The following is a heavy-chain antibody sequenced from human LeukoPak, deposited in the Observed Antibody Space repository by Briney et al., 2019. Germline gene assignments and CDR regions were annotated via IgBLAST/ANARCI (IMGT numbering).Heavy chain of an antibody. V-gene: IGHV3-48*03. CDR1: GFTFSSYE. CDR3: ARVDYSSGWYVDY. CDR2: ISSSGSTI. J-gene: IGHJ4*02. D-gene: IGHD6-19*01. Sequence: GGSLRLSCAASGFTFSSYEMNWVRQAPGKGLEWVSYISSSGSTIYYADSVKGRFTISRDNAKNSLYLQMNSLRAEDTAVYCCARVDYSSGWYVDYWGQGTLVTVSS.